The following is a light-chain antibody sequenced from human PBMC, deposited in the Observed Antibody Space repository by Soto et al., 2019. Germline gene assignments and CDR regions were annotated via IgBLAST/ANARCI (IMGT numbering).Light chain of an antibody. CDR2: GAS. V-gene: IGKV3-20*01. CDR1: QAVSSSL. J-gene: IGKJ1*01. CDR3: QQGGASLWT. Sequence: ESVLTQSPGTMSMSPGEIATLSCRASQAVSSSLLAWYQHKPGQAPRLVIYGASSRATCIPDRFSGSWSGTDFTLTISRLEPEDFAVYYCQQGGASLWTFGQGNKVEIK.